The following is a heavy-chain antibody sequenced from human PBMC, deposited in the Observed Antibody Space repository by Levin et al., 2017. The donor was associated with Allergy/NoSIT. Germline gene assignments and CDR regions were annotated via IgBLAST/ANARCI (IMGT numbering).Heavy chain of an antibody. CDR2: MYHSGRT. CDR1: GASISSYY. D-gene: IGHD6-6*01. Sequence: SETLSLTCTVSGASISSYYWSWIRQPPGKGLEWIGYMYHSGRTNYNPSLKSRVTISADTSKNQFSLKLSSVTAADTAVYYCARHLAIAARPKGSNWFDPWGQGTLVTVSP. CDR3: ARHLAIAARPKGSNWFDP. V-gene: IGHV4-59*08. J-gene: IGHJ5*02.